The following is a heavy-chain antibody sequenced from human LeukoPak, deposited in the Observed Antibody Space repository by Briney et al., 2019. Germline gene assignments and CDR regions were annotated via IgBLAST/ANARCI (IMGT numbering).Heavy chain of an antibody. V-gene: IGHV3-23*01. CDR1: GFTFSSYA. D-gene: IGHD3-16*01. CDR2: ISGSGGST. Sequence: PGGSLRLSCAASGFTFSSYAMNWVRQAPGKGLEWVSAISGSGGSTCYADSVKGRITISRDNSKNTLYLQMNSLRAEDTAVNYCGAEWGVFYFDYWGQGTLVTVSS. CDR3: GAEWGVFYFDY. J-gene: IGHJ4*02.